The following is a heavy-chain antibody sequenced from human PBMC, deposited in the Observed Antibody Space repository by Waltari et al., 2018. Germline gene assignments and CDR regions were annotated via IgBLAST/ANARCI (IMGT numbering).Heavy chain of an antibody. CDR2: IIPIRGIA. CDR1: GGTFSSYA. D-gene: IGHD2-15*01. Sequence: QVQLVQSGAEVKKPGSSVKVSCKASGGTFSSYAISWVRQAPGQGLEWMGGIIPIRGIANYAQKCQGRVTFTADESTSTAYMELSSLRSEDTAVYYCARGGDSGGGNRPGDYYYYYYMDVWGKGTTVTVSS. CDR3: ARGGDSGGGNRPGDYYYYYYMDV. V-gene: IGHV1-69*04. J-gene: IGHJ6*03.